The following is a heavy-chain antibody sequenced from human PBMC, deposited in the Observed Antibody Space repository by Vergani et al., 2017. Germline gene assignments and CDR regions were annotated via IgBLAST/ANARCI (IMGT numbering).Heavy chain of an antibody. CDR3: ASITRAATRRNPHPDD. CDR2: IRYSGPT. Sequence: QLQLQESGPGLVEPSETLSLTCTVSGASISSNSYYWGWLRQSPGNGLGWVGSIRYSGPTYYNLPLHSRTTITLDTSKTQFSLKLSPVTAADTALYFCASITRAATRRNPHPDDWGGGVLVAVAS. V-gene: IGHV4-39*01. CDR1: GASISSNSYY. J-gene: IGHJ4*02.